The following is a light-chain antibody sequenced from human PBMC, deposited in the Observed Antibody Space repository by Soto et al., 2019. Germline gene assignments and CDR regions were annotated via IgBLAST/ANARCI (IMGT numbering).Light chain of an antibody. J-gene: IGKJ1*01. Sequence: DIQMTQSPSSLSASVGDRVTITCRASQSISSYLNWYQQKPGKAPKLLIYAASSLQSGVPSRFSGSGSGTDFTLTISSLQPEDVATYYWQQSYSTPHTFGQGTKVEIK. CDR3: QQSYSTPHT. CDR2: AAS. V-gene: IGKV1-39*01. CDR1: QSISSY.